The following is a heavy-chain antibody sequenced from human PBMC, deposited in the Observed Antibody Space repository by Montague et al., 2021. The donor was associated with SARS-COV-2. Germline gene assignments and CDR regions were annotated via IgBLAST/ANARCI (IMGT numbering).Heavy chain of an antibody. CDR3: ATFYVDTVSVTNAFDL. CDR2: IYSGDTA. Sequence: GSLRLSCAASGFSVSSKYMTWVRQPPGKGLEWVSTIYSGDTAYYADSVQGRFTISRDHSKNTVFLQMNSLRAEDTALYYCATFYVDTVSVTNAFDLWGQGTLVSVSS. D-gene: IGHD5-18*01. J-gene: IGHJ3*01. CDR1: GFSVSSKY. V-gene: IGHV3-53*01.